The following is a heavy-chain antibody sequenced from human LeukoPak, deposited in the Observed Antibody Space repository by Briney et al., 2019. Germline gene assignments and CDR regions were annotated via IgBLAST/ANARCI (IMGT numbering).Heavy chain of an antibody. J-gene: IGHJ4*02. CDR2: IYYSGST. CDR3: ASSGLGYPKSHFDY. V-gene: IGHV4-59*11. CDR1: GGSISSHY. Sequence: SETLSLTCTVSGGSISSHYWSWIRQPPGKGLEWIGYIYYSGSTNYNPSLKSRVTISVDTSKNQFSLKLSSVTAADTAVYYCASSGLGYPKSHFDYWGQGTLVTVSS. D-gene: IGHD3-22*01.